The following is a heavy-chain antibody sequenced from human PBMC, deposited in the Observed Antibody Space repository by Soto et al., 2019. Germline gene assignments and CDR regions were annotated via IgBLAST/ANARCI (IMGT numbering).Heavy chain of an antibody. Sequence: QVQLVESGGGVVQPGRSLRLSCAASGFTFSSYGMHWVRQAPGKGLEWVAVISYDGSNKYYADSVKGRFTISRDNSKNTLYLQMNSLSAEATAVYYCAKVLVLVPAAMGGDYYGMDVWGQGTTVTVSS. J-gene: IGHJ6*02. V-gene: IGHV3-30*18. CDR1: GFTFSSYG. CDR2: ISYDGSNK. CDR3: AKVLVLVPAAMGGDYYGMDV. D-gene: IGHD2-2*01.